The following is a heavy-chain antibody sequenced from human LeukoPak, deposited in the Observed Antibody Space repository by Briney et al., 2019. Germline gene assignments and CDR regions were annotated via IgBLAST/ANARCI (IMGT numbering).Heavy chain of an antibody. CDR2: IYYSGRT. J-gene: IGHJ6*03. D-gene: IGHD3-9*01. CDR3: ARGRGILTGYYPYYYYYYMDV. Sequence: SETLSLTCTVSGGSISSSSYYWGWIRQPPGKGLEWIGYIYYSGRTYYNPSLKSRVTISVDTSKNQFSLKLSSVTAADTAVYYCARGRGILTGYYPYYYYYYMDVWGKGTTVTTSS. CDR1: GGSISSSSYY. V-gene: IGHV4-39*07.